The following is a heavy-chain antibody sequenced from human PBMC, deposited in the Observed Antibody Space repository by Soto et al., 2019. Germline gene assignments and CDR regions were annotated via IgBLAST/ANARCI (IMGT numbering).Heavy chain of an antibody. D-gene: IGHD3-22*01. J-gene: IGHJ4*02. CDR2: ISGSGGST. CDR3: AREDTSSGYYPPYYFDY. Sequence: EVQLLESGGGLVQPGGSLRLSCAASGFTFSSYAMSWVRQAPGKGLEWVSAISGSGGSTYYADSVKGRFTISRDNSKNTLYLQMNSLRAEDTAVYYCAREDTSSGYYPPYYFDYWGQGTLVTVSS. CDR1: GFTFSSYA. V-gene: IGHV3-23*01.